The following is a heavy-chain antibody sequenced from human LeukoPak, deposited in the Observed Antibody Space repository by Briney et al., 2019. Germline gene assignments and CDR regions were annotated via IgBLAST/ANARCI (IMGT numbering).Heavy chain of an antibody. CDR2: IYTSGST. J-gene: IGHJ6*03. CDR1: GGSISSGSYY. V-gene: IGHV4-61*02. Sequence: ASQTLSLTCTVSGGSISSGSYYWSWIRQPAGKGLEWIGRIYTSGSTNYNPSLKSQVTISVDTSKNQFSLKLSSVTAADTAVYYCARAVSAVAGYYYYYYMDVWGKGTTVTVSS. D-gene: IGHD6-19*01. CDR3: ARAVSAVAGYYYYYYMDV.